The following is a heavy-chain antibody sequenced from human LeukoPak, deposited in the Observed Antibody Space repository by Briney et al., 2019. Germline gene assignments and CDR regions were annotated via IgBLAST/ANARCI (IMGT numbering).Heavy chain of an antibody. CDR1: GYTFTSYD. Sequence: AASVKVSFKASGYTFTSYDINWVRQAPGQGLEWMGWMNPNSGNTGYAQKFQGRVTMTRNTSISTAYMELSSLRSEDTAVYYCARGGRERYYYYYGMDVWGQGTTVTVSS. CDR2: MNPNSGNT. CDR3: ARGGRERYYYYYGMDV. J-gene: IGHJ6*02. V-gene: IGHV1-8*01. D-gene: IGHD1-26*01.